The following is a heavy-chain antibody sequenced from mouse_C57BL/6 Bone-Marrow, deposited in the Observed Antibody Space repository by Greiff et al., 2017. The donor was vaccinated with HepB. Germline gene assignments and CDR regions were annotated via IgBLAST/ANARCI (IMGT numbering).Heavy chain of an antibody. CDR1: GFSLTSYG. CDR3: AKKGAYYSNLYAMDY. CDR2: IWSGGST. D-gene: IGHD2-5*01. J-gene: IGHJ4*01. V-gene: IGHV2-4*01. Sequence: VHLVESGPGLVQPSQSLSITCTVSGFSLTSYGVHWVRQPPGKGLEWLGVIWSGGSTDYNAAFISRLSISKDNSKSQVFFKMNSLQADDTAIYYCAKKGAYYSNLYAMDYWGQGTSVTVSS.